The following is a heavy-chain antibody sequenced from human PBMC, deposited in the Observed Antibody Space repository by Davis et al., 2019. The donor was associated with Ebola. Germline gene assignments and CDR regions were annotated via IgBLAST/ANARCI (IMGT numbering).Heavy chain of an antibody. Sequence: PSETLSLTCTVSGASMTSYYWSWIRQPPGKGLEWIGYIAYTGNTIHNPSLKSRVPISGDTSKKQFPLRLNSVTAADTAVYDFARGGLVPAALYLWGQGTMVTVSS. D-gene: IGHD2-2*01. V-gene: IGHV4-59*01. J-gene: IGHJ3*01. CDR1: GASMTSYY. CDR3: ARGGLVPAALYL. CDR2: IAYTGNT.